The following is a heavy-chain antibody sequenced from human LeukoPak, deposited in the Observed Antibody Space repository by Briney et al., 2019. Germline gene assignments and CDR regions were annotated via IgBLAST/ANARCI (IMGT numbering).Heavy chain of an antibody. Sequence: GGSLRLSCAASGFTFDDYGMSWVRQAPGKGLEWVSGINWNGGSTGYADSVKGRFTISRDNAKNSLYLQMNSLRAEDTALYYCAREDSSSWAPLRYYYYYMDVWGKGTTVTISS. J-gene: IGHJ6*03. V-gene: IGHV3-20*04. CDR2: INWNGGST. D-gene: IGHD6-13*01. CDR1: GFTFDDYG. CDR3: AREDSSSWAPLRYYYYYMDV.